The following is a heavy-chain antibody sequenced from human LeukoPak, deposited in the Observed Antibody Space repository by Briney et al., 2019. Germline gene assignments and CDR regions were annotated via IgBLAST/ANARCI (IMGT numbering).Heavy chain of an antibody. J-gene: IGHJ4*02. D-gene: IGHD4-17*01. V-gene: IGHV3-23*01. CDR2: ISGSGGST. CDR3: ARARGDYLLDY. Sequence: PGGSLRLSCGASTFTFSSYGMSWVRQAPGKGLEWVSAISGSGGSTYYADSVKGRFTISRDNSKNTLYLQMNSLRAEDTAVYYCARARGDYLLDYWGQGTLVTVSS. CDR1: TFTFSSYG.